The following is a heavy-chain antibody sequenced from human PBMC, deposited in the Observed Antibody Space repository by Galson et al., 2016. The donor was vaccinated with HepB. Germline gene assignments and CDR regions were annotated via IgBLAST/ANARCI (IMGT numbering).Heavy chain of an antibody. V-gene: IGHV3-74*01. J-gene: IGHJ4*02. CDR3: ARAYRYGTGWYGRNDY. D-gene: IGHD6-19*01. CDR1: GFTFSSFW. CDR2: ISTDGSIT. Sequence: SLRLSCAASGFTFSSFWMHWVRQAPGKGLVWVSRISTDGSITTYADSVKGRFTISRDNAKNTLYLQRNSLRAEDTAVYYCARAYRYGTGWYGRNDYWGQGTLVTVSS.